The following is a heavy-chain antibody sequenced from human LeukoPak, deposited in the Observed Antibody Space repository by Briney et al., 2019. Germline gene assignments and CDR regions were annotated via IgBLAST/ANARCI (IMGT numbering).Heavy chain of an antibody. Sequence: ASVKVSCKVSGYTLTELSMHWVRQAPGKGLEWMGGFDPEDGETIYAQKFQGRVTMTEDTSTDTAYMELSRLRSEDTAVYYCATDKTTGTTLDYWGQGTLVTVSS. J-gene: IGHJ4*02. CDR2: FDPEDGET. CDR1: GYTLTELS. D-gene: IGHD1-7*01. V-gene: IGHV1-24*01. CDR3: ATDKTTGTTLDY.